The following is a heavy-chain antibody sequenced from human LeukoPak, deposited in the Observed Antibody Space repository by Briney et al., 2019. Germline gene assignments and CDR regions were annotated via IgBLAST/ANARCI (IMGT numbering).Heavy chain of an antibody. CDR1: GGSFSGYY. D-gene: IGHD3-3*01. V-gene: IGHV4-34*01. CDR3: ARHGHYDFWRELYYYYYYMDV. J-gene: IGHJ6*03. Sequence: NPSETLSLTCAVYGGSFSGYYWSWIRQPPGKGLEWIGEINHSGSTSYNPSLKSRVTISVDTSKNQFSLKLSSVTAADTAVYYCARHGHYDFWRELYYYYYYMDVWGKGTTVTVSS. CDR2: INHSGST.